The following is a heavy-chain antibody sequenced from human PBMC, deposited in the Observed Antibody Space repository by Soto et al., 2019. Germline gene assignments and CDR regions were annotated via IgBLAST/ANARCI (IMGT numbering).Heavy chain of an antibody. CDR1: GGSISSYY. D-gene: IGHD6-13*01. V-gene: IGHV4-59*01. CDR3: ASGGRVSGLVSAFDV. CDR2: IYYSGNT. Sequence: SETLSLTCNVSGGSISSYYWNWIRQPPGKGLEWIGYIYYSGNTNYNPSLKSRVTMSLDTSKNQFSLKLSSVTAADTAVYYCASGGRVSGLVSAFDVWGQGTMVTVSS. J-gene: IGHJ3*01.